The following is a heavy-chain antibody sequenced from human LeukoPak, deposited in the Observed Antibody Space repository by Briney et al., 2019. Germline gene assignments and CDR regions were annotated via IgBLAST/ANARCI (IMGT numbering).Heavy chain of an antibody. CDR3: ARAGQGSYAEYFQH. CDR1: GGSISSGVYY. D-gene: IGHD1-26*01. Sequence: SQTLSLTCTVSGGSISSGVYYWSWIRQHPGKGLEWIGYIYYSGSTYYNPSLKSRVTISVDTSKNQFSLKLSSVTAADTAVYYCARAGQGSYAEYFQHWGQGTLVTVSS. J-gene: IGHJ1*01. V-gene: IGHV4-31*03. CDR2: IYYSGST.